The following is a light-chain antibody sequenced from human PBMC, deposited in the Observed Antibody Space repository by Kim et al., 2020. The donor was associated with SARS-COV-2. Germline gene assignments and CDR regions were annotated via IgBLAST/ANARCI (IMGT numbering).Light chain of an antibody. CDR1: SGSIASGF. Sequence: GKTGLLSRTRSSGSIASGFVQWFQQHPDSSPTTVIYEDHKRPSGVPGRFSGSVDTSSNSASLTISGLRAEDEADYYCQSYNDNDWVFGGGTKLTVL. CDR2: EDH. V-gene: IGLV6-57*01. CDR3: QSYNDNDWV. J-gene: IGLJ3*02.